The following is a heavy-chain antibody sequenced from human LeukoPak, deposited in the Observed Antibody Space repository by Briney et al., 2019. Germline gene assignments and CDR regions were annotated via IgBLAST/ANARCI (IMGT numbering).Heavy chain of an antibody. CDR2: LSGPGDDT. V-gene: IGHV3-23*01. CDR3: AKANYYDLLTGYPLYYFDS. D-gene: IGHD3-9*01. Sequence: GSLRLSCTASGFTFSSYSMNWVRQAPGKGLEWVSCLSGPGDDTYYADSVRGRFTVSRDDSKNTLYLQINSLSVEDPAVYFCAKANYYDLLTGYPLYYFDSWGQGTLVGVSS. CDR1: GFTFSSYS. J-gene: IGHJ4*01.